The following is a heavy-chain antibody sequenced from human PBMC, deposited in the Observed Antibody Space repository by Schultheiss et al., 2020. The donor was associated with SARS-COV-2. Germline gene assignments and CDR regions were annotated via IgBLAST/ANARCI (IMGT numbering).Heavy chain of an antibody. J-gene: IGHJ6*02. CDR3: ARDQFTMVQGVIISLYGMDV. Sequence: ASVKVSCKASGYTFTGYYMHWVRQAPGQGLEWMGWINPNSGGTNYAQKFQGWVTMTRDTSISTAYMELSRLRSDDTAVYYCARDQFTMVQGVIISLYGMDVWGQGTTVTVSS. CDR1: GYTFTGYY. V-gene: IGHV1-2*04. D-gene: IGHD3-10*01. CDR2: INPNSGGT.